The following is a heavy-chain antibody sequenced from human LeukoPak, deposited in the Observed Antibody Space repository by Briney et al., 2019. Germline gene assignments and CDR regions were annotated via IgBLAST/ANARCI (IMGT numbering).Heavy chain of an antibody. V-gene: IGHV5-51*01. Sequence: GESLKISCKGSGYSFTTYWIGWVRQMPGKGLEWMGIIYPGDSDTRYSPSFQGQVTISADKSISTAYLQWSSLKASDTAMYYCARYGSRSDDYSNYYYYYYGMDVWGQGTTVTVSS. J-gene: IGHJ6*02. D-gene: IGHD4-11*01. CDR1: GYSFTTYW. CDR2: IYPGDSDT. CDR3: ARYGSRSDDYSNYYYYYYGMDV.